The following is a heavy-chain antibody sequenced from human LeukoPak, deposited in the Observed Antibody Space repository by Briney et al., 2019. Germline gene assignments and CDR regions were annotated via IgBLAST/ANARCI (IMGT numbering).Heavy chain of an antibody. J-gene: IGHJ4*02. CDR2: INPNSGGT. CDR1: GYTFTGYY. D-gene: IGHD6-19*01. V-gene: IGHV1-2*02. CDR3: ARVRSSGWYATY. Sequence: ASVKVSCKASGYTFTGYYMHWVRQASGQGLEWMGWINPNSGGTNYAQKFQGRVTMTRDTSISTAYMELSRLRSDDTAVYYCARVRSSGWYATYWGQGTLVTVSS.